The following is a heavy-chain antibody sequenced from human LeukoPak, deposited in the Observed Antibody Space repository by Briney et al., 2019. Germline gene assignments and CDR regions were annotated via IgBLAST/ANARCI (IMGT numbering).Heavy chain of an antibody. V-gene: IGHV3-30*04. D-gene: IGHD1-7*01. CDR1: GFTFSSYA. CDR3: ARALHPWYNWNYEVSY. Sequence: PGGSLRLFCAASGFTFSSYAMHWVRQAPGRGLEWVAVISYDGSNKYYADSVKGRFTISRDNSKNTLYLQMNSLRAEDTAVYYCARALHPWYNWNYEVSYWGQGTLVTVSS. CDR2: ISYDGSNK. J-gene: IGHJ4*02.